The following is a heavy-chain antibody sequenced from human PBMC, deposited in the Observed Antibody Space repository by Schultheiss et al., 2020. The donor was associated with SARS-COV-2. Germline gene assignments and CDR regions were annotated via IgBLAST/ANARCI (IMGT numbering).Heavy chain of an antibody. J-gene: IGHJ6*02. CDR3: AGFYTRPQTSPYYYYGMDV. CDR2: MNPNSGNT. CDR1: GGTFSSYD. Sequence: ASVKVSCKASGGTFSSYDINWVRQATGQGLEWMGWMNPNSGNTGYAQKFQGRVTMTRDTSISTAYMELSRLRSDDTAVYYCAGFYTRPQTSPYYYYGMDVWGQGTTVTVSS. V-gene: IGHV1-8*02.